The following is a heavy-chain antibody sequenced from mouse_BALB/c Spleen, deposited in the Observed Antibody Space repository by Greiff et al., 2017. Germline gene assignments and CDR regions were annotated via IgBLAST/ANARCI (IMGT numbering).Heavy chain of an antibody. Sequence: VQLKESGPELVKPGASVKIPCKASGYTFTDYNMDWVKQSHGKSLEWIGDINPNNGGTIYNQKFKGKATLTVDKSSSTAYMELRSLTSEDTAVYYCARRGWLLQGAMDYWGQGTSVTVSS. CDR3: ARRGWLLQGAMDY. D-gene: IGHD2-3*01. CDR1: GYTFTDYN. V-gene: IGHV1-18*01. J-gene: IGHJ4*01. CDR2: INPNNGGT.